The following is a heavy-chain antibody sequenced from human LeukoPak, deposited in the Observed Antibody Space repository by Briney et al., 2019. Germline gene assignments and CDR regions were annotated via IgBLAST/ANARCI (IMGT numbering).Heavy chain of an antibody. CDR1: GFTFSDYY. CDR2: ISSSSSYT. J-gene: IGHJ4*02. CDR3: ARGEGIAAAGTAFDY. Sequence: GGSLRLSCAASGFTFSDYYMSWIRQAPGKGLEWVSYISSSSSYTNYADSVKGRSTISRDNAKNSLYLQMNSLRAEDTAVYYCARGEGIAAAGTAFDYWGQGTLVTVSS. D-gene: IGHD6-13*01. V-gene: IGHV3-11*06.